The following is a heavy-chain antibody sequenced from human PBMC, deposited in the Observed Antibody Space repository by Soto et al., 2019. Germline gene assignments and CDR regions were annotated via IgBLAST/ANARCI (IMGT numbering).Heavy chain of an antibody. Sequence: PGGSLRLSCAASGFTFSSYAMSWVRQASGKGLEWVSAISGSGGSTYYADSVKGRFTIPRDNSKNTLYLQMNSLRAEDTAVYYCAKQASSGWSNYCDYWGQGTLVTVSS. J-gene: IGHJ4*02. V-gene: IGHV3-23*01. CDR1: GFTFSSYA. CDR3: AKQASSGWSNYCDY. CDR2: ISGSGGST. D-gene: IGHD6-19*01.